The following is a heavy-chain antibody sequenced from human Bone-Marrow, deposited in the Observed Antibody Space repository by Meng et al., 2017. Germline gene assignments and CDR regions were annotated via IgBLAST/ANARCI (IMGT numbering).Heavy chain of an antibody. CDR3: ARVEPRMVTSYFDY. CDR2: ISYDGSNT. CDR1: GFTFSRFA. Sequence: GESLKISCAASGFTFSRFAMHWVRQAPGKGLEWVAVISYDGSNTYHADSVKGRFTISRDNSKNTLYLQMNTLRAEDTAVYYCARVEPRMVTSYFDYWGQGTLVTVSS. D-gene: IGHD5-18*01. J-gene: IGHJ4*03. V-gene: IGHV3-30*01.